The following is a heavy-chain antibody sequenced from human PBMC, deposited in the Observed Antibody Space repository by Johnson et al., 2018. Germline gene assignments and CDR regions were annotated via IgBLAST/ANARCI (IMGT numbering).Heavy chain of an antibody. J-gene: IGHJ3*02. D-gene: IGHD2-15*01. Sequence: QLVESGGGVVQPGXSLRXSCXASGFTFSSYGMHWVRQAPGKGLDWVAVIWYDGSNKYSADSAKGRFTISRDNSKNTLFLQMNSSRPEDTAVYYCARDWVGVAATDALDIWGQGTMVTVSS. CDR1: GFTFSSYG. CDR3: ARDWVGVAATDALDI. CDR2: IWYDGSNK. V-gene: IGHV3-33*02.